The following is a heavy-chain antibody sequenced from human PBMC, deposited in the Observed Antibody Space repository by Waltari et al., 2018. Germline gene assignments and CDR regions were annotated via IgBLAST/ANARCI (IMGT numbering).Heavy chain of an antibody. CDR3: ARDEYSSSGYYYGMDV. Sequence: EVQLVESGGGLVQPGGSLRLSCAASGFTFSSYWMHWVRQAPGKGLVWVSRINSDGGSTSYADSVKGRFTISRDNAKNTLYLQMNSLRAEDTAVYYCARDEYSSSGYYYGMDVWGQGTTVTVSS. CDR2: INSDGGST. CDR1: GFTFSSYW. V-gene: IGHV3-74*01. D-gene: IGHD6-6*01. J-gene: IGHJ6*02.